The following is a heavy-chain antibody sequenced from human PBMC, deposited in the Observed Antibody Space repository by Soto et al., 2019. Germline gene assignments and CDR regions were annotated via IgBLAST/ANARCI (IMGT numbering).Heavy chain of an antibody. D-gene: IGHD6-13*01. V-gene: IGHV1-3*01. CDR1: GYTFTSYA. J-gene: IGHJ3*02. CDR3: ARRIAAVGDAFDI. Sequence: ASVKVSCKASGYTFTSYAMHWVRQAPGQRLEWMGWINAGNGNTKYSQKFQGRVTITRDTSASTAYMELSSLRSEDTAVYYCARRIAAVGDAFDIWGKGTMVTVSS. CDR2: INAGNGNT.